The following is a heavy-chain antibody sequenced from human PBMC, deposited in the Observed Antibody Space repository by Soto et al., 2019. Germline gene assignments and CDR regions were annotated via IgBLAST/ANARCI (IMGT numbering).Heavy chain of an antibody. V-gene: IGHV1-8*01. CDR2: MNPNSGNT. CDR3: ARGVTGTTWDYYYYMDV. D-gene: IGHD1-7*01. J-gene: IGHJ6*03. CDR1: GYTFTSYD. Sequence: GASVKVSCKASGYTFTSYDINWVRQATGQGLEWMGWMNPNSGNTGYAQKFQGRGTMTRNTSISTAYMELSSLRSEDTAVYYCARGVTGTTWDYYYYMDVWGKGTTVTVSS.